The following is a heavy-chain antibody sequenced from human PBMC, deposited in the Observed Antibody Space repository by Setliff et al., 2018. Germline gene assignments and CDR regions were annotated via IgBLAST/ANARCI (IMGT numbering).Heavy chain of an antibody. CDR1: GDTFSTYA. CDR2: INSSGGSA. D-gene: IGHD5-12*01. Sequence: GASVKVSCKASGDTFSTYALSWVRQAPGQGLEWMGIINSSGGSASYAPQFQGRFTISRDTAKNSVYLQMNSLRAEDTAVYYCAKVPNSGGYAGPFDFWGQGTLVTVSS. CDR3: AKVPNSGGYAGPFDF. J-gene: IGHJ4*02. V-gene: IGHV1-46*01.